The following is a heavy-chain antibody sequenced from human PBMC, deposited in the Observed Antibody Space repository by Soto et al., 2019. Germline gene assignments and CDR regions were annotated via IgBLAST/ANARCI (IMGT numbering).Heavy chain of an antibody. CDR1: GYTFTNYD. J-gene: IGHJ5*02. Sequence: QVNLVQSGAEVKKPGASVKVSCKASGYTFTNYDLNWVRQAPGQGLEWMGWMNPNSGNTGYAQNFQGRVTMTTNSSISTGYMELSSLTSEDPAVYDCVLGGLRHCDWVLKGCDPWGQGTLVIVSS. V-gene: IGHV1-8*01. D-gene: IGHD3-9*01. CDR2: MNPNSGNT. CDR3: VLGGLRHCDWVLKGCDP.